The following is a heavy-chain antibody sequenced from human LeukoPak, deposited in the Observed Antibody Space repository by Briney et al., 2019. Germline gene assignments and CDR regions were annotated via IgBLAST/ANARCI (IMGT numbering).Heavy chain of an antibody. CDR1: GYTFTGYY. J-gene: IGHJ6*02. CDR2: INPNSGGT. Sequence: ASVKVSCKASGYTFTGYYMHWVRQAPGQGLEWMGRINPNSGGTNYAQKFQGRVTMTRDTSISTAYMELSSLRSDDTAVYYCAREISFPSMPFIAVVPYYYYYGMDVWGQGTTVTVSS. CDR3: AREISFPSMPFIAVVPYYYYYGMDV. V-gene: IGHV1-2*06. D-gene: IGHD6-19*01.